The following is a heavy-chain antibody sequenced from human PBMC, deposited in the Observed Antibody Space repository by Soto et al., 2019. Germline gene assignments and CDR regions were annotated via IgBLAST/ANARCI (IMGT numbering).Heavy chain of an antibody. V-gene: IGHV3-11*01. CDR1: GVSFSDYY. D-gene: IGHD1-26*01. CDR2: ISTSGSST. Sequence: PGGSLRLSCAASGVSFSDYYMSWISQATGKGLEWVSLISTSGSSTDYADSVKGRFTISRDNAKNSLSLQMNSLRAEDMAVYYCANLAKNYYHYMDVWGKGTTVTVSS. J-gene: IGHJ6*03. CDR3: ANLAKNYYHYMDV.